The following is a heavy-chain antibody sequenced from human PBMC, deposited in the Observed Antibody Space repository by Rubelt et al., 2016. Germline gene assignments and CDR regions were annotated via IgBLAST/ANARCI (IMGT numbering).Heavy chain of an antibody. Sequence: QVQLVQSGAEVKKPGASVKVSCKASGYTFTSYGISWVRQAPGQGLEWMGWISAYNGNTNYAQKLQGRVTMTTDTSTSTAYRGLRGLRSDDTAVYYCARVRTFKTKEYYYYYGMDVWGQGTTVTVSS. CDR1: GYTFTSYG. CDR3: ARVRTFKTKEYYYYYGMDV. V-gene: IGHV1-18*01. J-gene: IGHJ6*02. D-gene: IGHD1-14*01. CDR2: ISAYNGNT.